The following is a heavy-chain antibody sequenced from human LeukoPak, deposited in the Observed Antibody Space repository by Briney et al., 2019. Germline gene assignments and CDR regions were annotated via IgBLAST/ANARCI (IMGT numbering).Heavy chain of an antibody. J-gene: IGHJ4*02. CDR1: GFIVSTNY. Sequence: GGSLKLSCAASGFIVSTNYMSWVRQAPGKGLEWVSVLYSGGTTYYADSVKGRFTISRDNSKNTLYLQMNSLRAEDTAVYYCEELRSRVYWGQGTLVTVSS. CDR3: EELRSRVY. D-gene: IGHD1-7*01. CDR2: LYSGGTT. V-gene: IGHV3-66*01.